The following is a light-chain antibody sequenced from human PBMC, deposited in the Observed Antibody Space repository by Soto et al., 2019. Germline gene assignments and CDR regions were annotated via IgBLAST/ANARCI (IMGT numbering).Light chain of an antibody. J-gene: IGKJ1*01. Sequence: DNQMTQSPSTLSASVGDRVTITCRASQSISSWLAWYQQKPGKAPKLLIYDASSLESGVPSRFGGSGSGTEFTLTISSLQPDDFATYYCQQYNSYPWTFGQGTKVEIK. V-gene: IGKV1-5*01. CDR2: DAS. CDR3: QQYNSYPWT. CDR1: QSISSW.